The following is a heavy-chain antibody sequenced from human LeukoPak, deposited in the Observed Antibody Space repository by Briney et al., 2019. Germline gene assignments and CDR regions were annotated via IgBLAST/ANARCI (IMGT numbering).Heavy chain of an antibody. CDR1: GFTFSNAW. CDR2: IKSKTDGWTT. V-gene: IGHV3-15*01. J-gene: IGHJ4*02. D-gene: IGHD3-9*01. CDR3: TTDPMGGLRYFDWLFQ. Sequence: GGSLRLSCAASGFTFSNAWMSWVRQAPGKGREGVGRIKSKTDGWTTDYAAPVKGRFTISRDDSKNTLYLQMNSLKTEDTAVYYCTTDPMGGLRYFDWLFQWGKGTLVTVSS.